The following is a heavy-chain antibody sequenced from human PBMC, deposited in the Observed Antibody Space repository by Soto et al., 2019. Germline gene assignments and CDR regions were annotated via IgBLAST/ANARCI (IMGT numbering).Heavy chain of an antibody. D-gene: IGHD7-27*01. CDR1: GGSISSSSYY. V-gene: IGHV4-39*01. CDR3: ARRSLSGAHFDY. J-gene: IGHJ4*02. CDR2: IYYSGST. Sequence: SETLSLTCTVSGGSISSSSYYWGWIRQPPGKGLEWIGSIYYSGSTYYNPSLKSRVTISVDTSKNQFSLKLNSVTAADTAVYYCARRSLSGAHFDYWGQGTLVTVSS.